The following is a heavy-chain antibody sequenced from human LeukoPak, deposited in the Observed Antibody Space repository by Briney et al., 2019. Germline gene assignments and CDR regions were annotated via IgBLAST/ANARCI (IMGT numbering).Heavy chain of an antibody. CDR1: GFTFDDYG. Sequence: GGSLRLSCAASGFTFDDYGMSWVRQAPGKGLEWVSGIDRNGDSTGYADSVEGRFTISRDNAKNSLYLQMDSLRAEDTAVYYCAKDRVGATIKDYWGQGTLVTVSS. CDR3: AKDRVGATIKDY. V-gene: IGHV3-20*04. D-gene: IGHD1-26*01. J-gene: IGHJ4*02. CDR2: IDRNGDST.